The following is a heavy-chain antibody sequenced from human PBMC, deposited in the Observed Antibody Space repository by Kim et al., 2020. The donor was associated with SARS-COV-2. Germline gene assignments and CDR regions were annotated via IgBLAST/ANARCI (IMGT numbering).Heavy chain of an antibody. D-gene: IGHD1-7*01. J-gene: IGHJ6*02. CDR1: GFTFSNAW. CDR2: IKSKTDGGTT. V-gene: IGHV3-15*01. Sequence: GGSLRLSCAASGFTFSNAWMSWVRQAPGKGLEWVGRIKSKTDGGTTDYAAPVKDRFTISRDDSKNTLYLQMNSLKTEDTAVYYCTTGSGTTIYYYGMDVWGQGTTVTVSS. CDR3: TTGSGTTIYYYGMDV.